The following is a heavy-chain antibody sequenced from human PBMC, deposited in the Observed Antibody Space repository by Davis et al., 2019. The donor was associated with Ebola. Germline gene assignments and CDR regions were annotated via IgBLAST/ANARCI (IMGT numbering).Heavy chain of an antibody. J-gene: IGHJ4*02. V-gene: IGHV1-2*02. Sequence: ASVKVSCKASGYTFTDYHIHWVRQAPGQGLELVGWIYPPSGGTVYAQKFQGRVTMTRDTSINTVYMDLRRLTSDDTAVYYCARENWIYDYWGQGTLVTVSS. D-gene: IGHD1-7*01. CDR3: ARENWIYDY. CDR1: GYTFTDYH. CDR2: IYPPSGGT.